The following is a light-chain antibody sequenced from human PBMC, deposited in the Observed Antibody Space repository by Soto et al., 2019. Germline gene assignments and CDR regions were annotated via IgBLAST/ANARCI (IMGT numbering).Light chain of an antibody. CDR2: VGTGGIVG. J-gene: IGLJ1*01. Sequence: QLVLTQPPSASASLGASVTLTCTLSSGYSNYKVDWYQQRPGKGPRFVMRVGTGGIVGSKGDGIPDRYSVLGSGLNRYLTIKNIQEEDESDYHCGADHGSGSNVVRYVFGTGTKLTVL. V-gene: IGLV9-49*01. CDR1: SGYSNYK. CDR3: GADHGSGSNVVRYV.